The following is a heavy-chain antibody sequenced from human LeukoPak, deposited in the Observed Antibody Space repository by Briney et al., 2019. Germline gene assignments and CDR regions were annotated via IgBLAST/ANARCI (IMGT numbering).Heavy chain of an antibody. D-gene: IGHD6-6*01. CDR3: ARFALSSIAARRYYYFDY. CDR2: IYYSGST. V-gene: IGHV4-59*01. CDR1: GGSISSYY. J-gene: IGHJ4*02. Sequence: SETLYLTCTVSGGSISSYYWSWIRQPPGKGLEWIGYIYYSGSTNYNPSLKSRVTISVDTSKNQFSLKLSSVTAADTAVYYCARFALSSIAARRYYYFDYWGQGTLVTVSS.